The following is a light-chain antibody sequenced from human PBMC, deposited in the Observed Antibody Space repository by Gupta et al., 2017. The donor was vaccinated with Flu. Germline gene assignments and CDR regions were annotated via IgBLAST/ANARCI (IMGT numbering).Light chain of an antibody. CDR1: SSNIGAGYG. J-gene: IGLJ2*01. Sequence: QSVLTQPPSVSRAPGHTITFSCTGSSSNIGAGYGVHWYQQLPGTAPKLLVYGNSNRPSGVPDRFSGSKSGTSASLAITGLQAEDEADYYCQSYDSSLSGSVVFGGGTRLTVL. CDR3: QSYDSSLSGSVV. V-gene: IGLV1-40*01. CDR2: GNS.